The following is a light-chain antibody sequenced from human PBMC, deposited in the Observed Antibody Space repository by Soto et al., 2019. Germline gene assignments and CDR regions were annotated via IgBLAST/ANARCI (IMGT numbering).Light chain of an antibody. CDR3: QHHHTSPPALT. CDR1: PLVLSNY. J-gene: IGKJ4*01. V-gene: IGKV3D-20*01. Sequence: VVLPQSPATLSLSPGASSTLSRGTRPLVLSNYIAWSQQKPGLAPRLLIYDVSTRDTGIPERFSGSGSGTDFTLTISSLEPEDFAVYYCQHHHTSPPALTVGGGNKVDIK. CDR2: DVS.